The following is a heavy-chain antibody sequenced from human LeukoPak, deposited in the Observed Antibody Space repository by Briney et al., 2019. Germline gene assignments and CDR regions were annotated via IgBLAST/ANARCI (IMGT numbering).Heavy chain of an antibody. CDR1: GYTFTSYD. D-gene: IGHD6-19*01. J-gene: IGHJ4*02. CDR2: INPSGGST. Sequence: ASVKVSCKASGYTFTSYDINWVRQATGQGLEWMGIINPSGGSTSYAQKFQGRVTMTRDTSTSTVYMELSSLRSEDTAVYYCARSGSSGWSFGYWGQGTLVTVSS. V-gene: IGHV1-46*01. CDR3: ARSGSSGWSFGY.